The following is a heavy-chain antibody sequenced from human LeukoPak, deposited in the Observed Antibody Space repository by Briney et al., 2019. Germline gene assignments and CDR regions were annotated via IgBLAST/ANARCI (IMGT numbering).Heavy chain of an antibody. Sequence: PSETLSLTCTVSGASISSSTDYWGWIRQPPGKGLEWIANIYYSGSTYYNPSLKSRVTISVDTSKNQFSLKLSSVTAADTAVYYCARRQSRRRMPMIVVVITRGAFDIWGQGTIVTVSS. CDR2: IYYSGST. J-gene: IGHJ3*02. D-gene: IGHD3-22*01. CDR3: ARRQSRRRMPMIVVVITRGAFDI. CDR1: GASISSSTDY. V-gene: IGHV4-39*01.